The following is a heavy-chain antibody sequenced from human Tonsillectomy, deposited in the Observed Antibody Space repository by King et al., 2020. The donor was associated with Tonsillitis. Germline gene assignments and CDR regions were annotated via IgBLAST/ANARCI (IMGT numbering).Heavy chain of an antibody. V-gene: IGHV3-15*01. CDR3: STGFTTGFEI. D-gene: IGHD2-8*02. CDR2: IKRKSDGETT. Sequence: VQLVESGGGFVKPGGSLRLSCAASGFTFSNVWMTWVRQAPGKGLEWVGRIKRKSDGETTDYAAPVKGRFTISRDDSKNTLSLQMNSLKTEDTAVYYCSTGFTTGFEIWGQGTMVTVSS. CDR1: GFTFSNVW. J-gene: IGHJ3*02.